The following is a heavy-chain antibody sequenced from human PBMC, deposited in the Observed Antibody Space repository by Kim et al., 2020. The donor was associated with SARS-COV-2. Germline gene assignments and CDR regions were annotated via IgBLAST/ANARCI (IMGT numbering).Heavy chain of an antibody. CDR1: GFTFSAFW. D-gene: IGHD6-19*01. Sequence: GGSLRLSCTASGFTFSAFWMHWVRQAPGKEPEWVSRMNGDGTTINYVDSVKGRFTMSRDNAGNMLHLQMHSLTVEDTAVYYCATHRSGWIDAFDIWGQGTLVTVS. CDR3: ATHRSGWIDAFDI. J-gene: IGHJ3*02. CDR2: MNGDGTTI. V-gene: IGHV3-74*01.